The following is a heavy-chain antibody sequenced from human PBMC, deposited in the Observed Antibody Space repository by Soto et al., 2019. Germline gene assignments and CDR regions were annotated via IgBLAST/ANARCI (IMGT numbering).Heavy chain of an antibody. CDR3: ARSTYYYDSSGYYAVYYFDY. CDR2: IIPIFGTA. CDR1: GGTFSSYA. Sequence: SVKVSCKASGGTFSSYAISWVRQAPGQGLEWMGGIIPIFGTANYAQKFQGRVTITADESTSTAYMELSSLRSEDTAVYYCARSTYYYDSSGYYAVYYFDYWGQGTLVTVSS. V-gene: IGHV1-69*13. J-gene: IGHJ4*02. D-gene: IGHD3-22*01.